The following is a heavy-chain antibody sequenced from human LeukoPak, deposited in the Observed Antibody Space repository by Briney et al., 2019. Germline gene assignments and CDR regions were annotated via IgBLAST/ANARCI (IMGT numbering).Heavy chain of an antibody. J-gene: IGHJ4*02. V-gene: IGHV3-33*01. CDR3: ARGGTW. D-gene: IGHD2-15*01. CDR1: GFTFRNYA. CDR2: IWYDGSNK. Sequence: GGSLRLSCAASGFTFRNYAMHWVRQAPGKGLEWVAVIWYDGSNKYYADSVKGRFTISRDNFKNTLYLEMNSLRAEDTAVYYCARGGTWWGQGTLVTVSS.